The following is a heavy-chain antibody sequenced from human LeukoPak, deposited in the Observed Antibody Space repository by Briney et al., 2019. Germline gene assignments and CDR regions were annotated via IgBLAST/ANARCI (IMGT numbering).Heavy chain of an antibody. CDR3: ARAIRGSGYSYGYAFDI. D-gene: IGHD5-18*01. J-gene: IGHJ3*02. V-gene: IGHV1-18*01. Sequence: GASVKVSCKASGYTVTSYGIDWVRQAPGQGLEWLGGISVYNGKTNYGQSVEDRVTLTTDTSTNTAYMELRSLKIDDTAVYFCARAIRGSGYSYGYAFDIWSQGTLVTVSS. CDR1: GYTVTSYG. CDR2: ISVYNGKT.